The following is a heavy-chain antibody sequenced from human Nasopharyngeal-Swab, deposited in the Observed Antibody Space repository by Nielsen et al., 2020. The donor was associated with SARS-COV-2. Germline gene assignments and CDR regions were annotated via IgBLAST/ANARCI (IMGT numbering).Heavy chain of an antibody. CDR1: GGSFSDYY. J-gene: IGHJ6*02. V-gene: IGHV4-34*01. CDR3: GRGTPPSGRRGSYYYGMDV. D-gene: IGHD3-10*01. CDR2: VNHRGST. Sequence: SETLSPTCAADGGSFSDYYWGWIRQPPGKGREWMGEVNHRGSTNNNPSLMSRVTISVDTSKTQFSLKLNSVTAADTAVYYCGRGTPPSGRRGSYYYGMDVWGQGTTVTVSS.